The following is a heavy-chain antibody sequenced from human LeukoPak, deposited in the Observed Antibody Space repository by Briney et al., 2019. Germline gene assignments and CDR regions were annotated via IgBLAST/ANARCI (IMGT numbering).Heavy chain of an antibody. CDR2: TYYRSKWYN. J-gene: IGHJ4*02. CDR1: GYSVSSNSAA. Sequence: SQTLSLTCAISGYSVSSNSAAWNWIRQSPSRGLQWLGRTYYRSKWYNDYAVAVKSRITINPDTSKNQFSLQLNPVTPEDTAVYYCARARVNYDFWSGYPTFDYWGQGTLVTVSS. D-gene: IGHD3-3*01. V-gene: IGHV6-1*01. CDR3: ARARVNYDFWSGYPTFDY.